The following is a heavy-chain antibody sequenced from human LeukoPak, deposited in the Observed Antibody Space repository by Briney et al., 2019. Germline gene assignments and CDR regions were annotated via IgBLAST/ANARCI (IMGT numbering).Heavy chain of an antibody. Sequence: PGGSLRLSCAVSGFSLYTYSMNWVRQAPGKGLEWVSSITSTSTYIYYADSVKGRFTISRDNAKNSLYLQMNSLRDEDTAVYYCARVGSAAPVTSSGHTIDYWGQGTLVTVSS. CDR3: ARVGSAAPVTSSGHTIDY. CDR2: ITSTSTYI. V-gene: IGHV3-21*01. CDR1: GFSLYTYS. J-gene: IGHJ4*02. D-gene: IGHD3-22*01.